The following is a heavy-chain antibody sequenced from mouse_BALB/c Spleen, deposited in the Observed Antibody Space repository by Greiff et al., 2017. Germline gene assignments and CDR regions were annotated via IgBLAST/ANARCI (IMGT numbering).Heavy chain of an antibody. Sequence: QVQLKQSGAELAKPGASVKMSCKASGYTFTSYWMHWVKQRPGQGLEWIGYINPSTGYTEYNQKFKDKATLTADKSSSTAYMQLSSLTSEDSAVYYCARHGNRFDYWGQGTTLTVSS. D-gene: IGHD2-1*01. V-gene: IGHV1-7*01. CDR2: INPSTGYT. CDR3: ARHGNRFDY. J-gene: IGHJ2*01. CDR1: GYTFTSYW.